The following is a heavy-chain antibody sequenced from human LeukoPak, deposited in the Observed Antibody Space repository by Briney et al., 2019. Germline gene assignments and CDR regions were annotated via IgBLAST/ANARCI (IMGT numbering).Heavy chain of an antibody. CDR1: GFTFDDYA. D-gene: IGHD2-2*01. CDR2: ISWNSGSV. J-gene: IGHJ3*02. V-gene: IGHV3-9*01. Sequence: GGSLRLSCAASGFTFDDYAMHWVRQAPGKGLEWVSGISWNSGSVGYADSVKGRFTISRDNAKNSLYLQMNSLRAEDTALYYCAKGGIVVVPAAMAFDIWGQGTMVTVSS. CDR3: AKGGIVVVPAAMAFDI.